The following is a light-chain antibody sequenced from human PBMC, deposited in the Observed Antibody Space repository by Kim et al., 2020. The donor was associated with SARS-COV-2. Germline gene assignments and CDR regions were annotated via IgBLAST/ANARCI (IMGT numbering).Light chain of an antibody. CDR2: GAS. CDR1: RNIGFN. V-gene: IGKV3-15*01. J-gene: IGKJ2*01. CDR3: QQYNNLFT. Sequence: EIVMTQSVGTLSVSPGERATLSCRASRNIGFNLAWYQQKPGQAPRLLIHGASTRATGIPARFSGSGSGTEFTLTINSLQSEDFAVYHCQQYNNLFTFGQGTKLEI.